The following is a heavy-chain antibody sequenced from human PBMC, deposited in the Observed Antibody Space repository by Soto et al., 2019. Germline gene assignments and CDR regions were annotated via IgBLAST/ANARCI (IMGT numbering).Heavy chain of an antibody. CDR3: ARWVEQLLGPYYSQDAMDG. D-gene: IGHD6-19*01. Sequence: ASVKFSCKSSGYTFTGYYMHWVRQAAGQGLEWMGWINPNSGGTNYAQKFQGWVTMTRDTSISTAYMELSRLRSDDTAVYYCARWVEQLLGPYYSQDAMDGWCQELTVSVFS. CDR1: GYTFTGYY. J-gene: IGHJ6*02. CDR2: INPNSGGT. V-gene: IGHV1-2*04.